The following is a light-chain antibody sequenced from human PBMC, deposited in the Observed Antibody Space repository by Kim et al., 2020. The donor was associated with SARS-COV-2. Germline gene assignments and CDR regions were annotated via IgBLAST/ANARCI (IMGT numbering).Light chain of an antibody. J-gene: IGLJ1*01. CDR1: SSDIGSTNY. V-gene: IGLV2-14*03. CDR2: DVD. CDR3: ISYAASITFV. Sequence: QSITISCTGTSSDIGSTNYVSWYQLNPGEAPKLVIFDVDLRPSGISTRFSGSKSGNKASLTISGLQPEDEADYFCISYAASITFVFGSGTKVTV.